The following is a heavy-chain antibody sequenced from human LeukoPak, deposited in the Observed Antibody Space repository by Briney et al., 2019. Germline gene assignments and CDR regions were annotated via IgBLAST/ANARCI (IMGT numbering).Heavy chain of an antibody. J-gene: IGHJ3*02. CDR2: ISSSSSYI. CDR3: ARDVNWNYVKDAFDI. V-gene: IGHV3-21*01. D-gene: IGHD1-7*01. Sequence: GGSLRLSCAASGFTFSSYSMNWVRQAPGKGLEWVSSISSSSSYIYYADSVKGRFTISRDNAKNSLHLQMNSLRAEDTAVYYCARDVNWNYVKDAFDIWGQGTMVTVSS. CDR1: GFTFSSYS.